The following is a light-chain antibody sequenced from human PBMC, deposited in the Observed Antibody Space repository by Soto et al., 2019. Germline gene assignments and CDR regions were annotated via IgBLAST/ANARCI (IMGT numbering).Light chain of an antibody. V-gene: IGKV1-5*03. Sequence: DIQMTQSPSTLSASVGDRVTITCRASQSISSWLAWYQQKPGKVPKLLIYKASSLESGVPSRFSGSGSGTEFTFTISSLQPDDFATYYCQQYNSYPLTFGGGTKVDIK. CDR1: QSISSW. J-gene: IGKJ4*01. CDR3: QQYNSYPLT. CDR2: KAS.